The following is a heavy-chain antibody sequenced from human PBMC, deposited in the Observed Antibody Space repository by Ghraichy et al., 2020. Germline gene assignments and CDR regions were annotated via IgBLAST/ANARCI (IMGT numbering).Heavy chain of an antibody. CDR2: ISGSGGST. Sequence: GGSLRLSCAASGFTFSSYAMSWVRQAPGKGLEWVSAISGSGGSTYYADSVKGRFTISRDNSKNTLYLQMNSLRAEDTAVYYCAKTFVAWGSSPYYFDYWGQGTLVTVSS. CDR1: GFTFSSYA. J-gene: IGHJ4*02. D-gene: IGHD2-21*01. V-gene: IGHV3-23*01. CDR3: AKTFVAWGSSPYYFDY.